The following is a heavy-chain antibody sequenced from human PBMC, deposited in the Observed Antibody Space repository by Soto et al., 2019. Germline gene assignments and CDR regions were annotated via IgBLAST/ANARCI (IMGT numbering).Heavy chain of an antibody. J-gene: IGHJ4*02. CDR2: ARNKANSYTT. V-gene: IGHV3-72*01. CDR1: GFTYSDHY. D-gene: IGHD3-16*01. Sequence: GGSLRLSCAASGFTYSDHYMDWVRQAPGKGLEWVGRARNKANSYTTEYAASVKGRFTISRDDSKNSLYLQMNSLKTEDTAVYYCAKVLTSSGGYYFDYWGQGTLVTVSS. CDR3: AKVLTSSGGYYFDY.